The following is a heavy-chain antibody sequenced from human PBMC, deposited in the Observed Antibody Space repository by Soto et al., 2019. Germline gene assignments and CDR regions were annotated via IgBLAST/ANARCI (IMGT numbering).Heavy chain of an antibody. J-gene: IGHJ4*02. CDR1: GFSLSTYHMG. D-gene: IGHD4-17*01. Sequence: QITLKESGPTLVRPAQTLTLTCDFSGFSLSTYHMGVAWIRQPPGKALEWVALIYWDDDKRYSPSLKDRLATSKDTSSNHVVLTITNIDPGDSATYFCAHAGDYDLLTFDHWGPGSLVTVSS. V-gene: IGHV2-5*02. CDR2: IYWDDDK. CDR3: AHAGDYDLLTFDH.